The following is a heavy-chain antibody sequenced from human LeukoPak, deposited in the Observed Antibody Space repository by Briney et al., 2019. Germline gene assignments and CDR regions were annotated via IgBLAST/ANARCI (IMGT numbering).Heavy chain of an antibody. Sequence: PSETLSLTCAVYGGSFSGYYWSWIRQPPGKGLEWIGEIHQSGSTNYNPSLTSQVNISVDTYKIQFSLKLSSVTAADTAVYYCAREMATITDAFDIWGQGTMVTVSS. V-gene: IGHV4-34*01. CDR1: GGSFSGYY. CDR2: IHQSGST. CDR3: AREMATITDAFDI. J-gene: IGHJ3*02. D-gene: IGHD5-24*01.